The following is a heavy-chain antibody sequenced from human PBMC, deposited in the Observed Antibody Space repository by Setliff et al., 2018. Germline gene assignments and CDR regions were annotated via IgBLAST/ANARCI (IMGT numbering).Heavy chain of an antibody. J-gene: IGHJ3*02. CDR3: ATVGVGDLRLAFDI. CDR2: MNSNTGGT. Sequence: ASVKVSCKASGYTFKTYGFTWLRQAPGQGLEWMGWMNSNTGGTNSAQKFQGRITMTRGTSIRTAYMELSRLRSDDTAMYYCATVGVGDLRLAFDIWGHGTMVTVSS. D-gene: IGHD1-26*01. CDR1: GYTFKTYG. V-gene: IGHV1-2*02.